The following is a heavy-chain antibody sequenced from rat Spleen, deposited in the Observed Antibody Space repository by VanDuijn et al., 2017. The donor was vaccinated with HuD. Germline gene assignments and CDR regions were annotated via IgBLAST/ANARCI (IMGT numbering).Heavy chain of an antibody. Sequence: EVQLVESGGGLVQPGRSLKLSCAASGFTFSGNNMAWVRQTPKKGLEWVATINNDGRSTYYRDSVKGRFTISRENAKNTLYLQMDSLRSEDTATYYCARHYNWELWYFDFWGPGIMVTVSS. J-gene: IGHJ1*01. CDR3: ARHYNWELWYFDF. D-gene: IGHD5-1*01. CDR1: GFTFSGNN. V-gene: IGHV5-7*01. CDR2: INNDGRST.